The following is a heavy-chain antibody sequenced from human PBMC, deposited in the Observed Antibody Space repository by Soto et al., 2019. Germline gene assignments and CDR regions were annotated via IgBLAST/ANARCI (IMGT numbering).Heavy chain of an antibody. D-gene: IGHD2-15*01. J-gene: IGHJ3*02. CDR3: ARDFYSSGRNWHDVFDI. CDR1: GYTFTTYG. V-gene: IGHV1-18*01. CDR2: VSGYSGDT. Sequence: QVQLVQSETEVKKPGASVKVSCKASGYTFTTYGISWVRQAPGQGLEWMGWVSGYSGDTNYAQKLQGRDTMTTDTSTTTAYMELRSLRSDDTAVYYCARDFYSSGRNWHDVFDIWGQGTTVIVSS.